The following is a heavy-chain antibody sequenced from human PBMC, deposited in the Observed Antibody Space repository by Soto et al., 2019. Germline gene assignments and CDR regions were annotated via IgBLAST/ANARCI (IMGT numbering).Heavy chain of an antibody. CDR3: ARDPHDYFFDY. J-gene: IGHJ4*02. CDR2: IKQDGSEK. CDR1: GFTFSSYW. V-gene: IGHV3-7*01. Sequence: GGSLRLSCAASGFTFSSYWMSWVRQAPGKGLEWVANIKQDGSEKYYVDSVKGRFTISRDNAKNSLYQQMNSLRAEDTAVYYCARDPHDYFFDYWGQGTLVTVSS. D-gene: IGHD4-17*01.